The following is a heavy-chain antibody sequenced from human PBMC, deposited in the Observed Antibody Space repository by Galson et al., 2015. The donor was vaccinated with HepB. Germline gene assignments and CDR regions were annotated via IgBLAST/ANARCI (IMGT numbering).Heavy chain of an antibody. D-gene: IGHD3-22*01. J-gene: IGHJ1*01. V-gene: IGHV3-23*01. Sequence: SLRLSCAASGFTFSSYAMSWVRQAPGKGLEWVSAISGSGGSTYYADSVKGRFTISRDNSKNTLYLQMNSLRAEDTAVYYCAKDAHFDDDSSGYPEYFQHWGQGTLVTVSS. CDR3: AKDAHFDDDSSGYPEYFQH. CDR2: ISGSGGST. CDR1: GFTFSSYA.